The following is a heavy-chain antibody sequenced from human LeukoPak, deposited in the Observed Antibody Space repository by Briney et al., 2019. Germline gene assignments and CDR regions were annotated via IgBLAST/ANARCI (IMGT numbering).Heavy chain of an antibody. V-gene: IGHV3-23*01. D-gene: IGHD3-3*01. CDR3: ASSPYYDFWSGSKTFDY. J-gene: IGHJ4*02. Sequence: PGGSLRLSCAASGFTFSSYAMSWVRQAPGKGLEWVSAISGSGGSTYYADSVKGRFTISRDNSKNTLYLQMNSLRAEDTAVYYCASSPYYDFWSGSKTFDYWGQGTLVTVSS. CDR2: ISGSGGST. CDR1: GFTFSSYA.